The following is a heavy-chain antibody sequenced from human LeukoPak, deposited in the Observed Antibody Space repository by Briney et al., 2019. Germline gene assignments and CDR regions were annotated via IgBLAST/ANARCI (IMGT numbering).Heavy chain of an antibody. CDR3: ARHLVAYYYGSGSSRSKKNHDAFDI. CDR2: INHSGST. D-gene: IGHD3-10*01. V-gene: IGHV4-34*01. Sequence: SETLSLTCAVYGGSFSGYYWSWIRQPPGKGLEWIGEINHSGSTNYNPSLKSRVTISVDTSKNQFSLKLSSVTAADTAVYYCARHLVAYYYGSGSSRSKKNHDAFDIWGQGTMVTVSS. CDR1: GGSFSGYY. J-gene: IGHJ3*02.